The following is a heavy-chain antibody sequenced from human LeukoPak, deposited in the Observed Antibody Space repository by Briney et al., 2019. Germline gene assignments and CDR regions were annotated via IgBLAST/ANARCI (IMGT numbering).Heavy chain of an antibody. Sequence: GGSLRLSCAASGFTFSSYAMHWVRQAPGKGLEWVAVISYDGSNKYYADSVKGRFTISRDNAKNSLYLQMNSLRAEDTAVYYCARSPNYGFDPWGQGTLVTVSS. CDR1: GFTFSSYA. CDR3: ARSPNYGFDP. D-gene: IGHD4-17*01. CDR2: ISYDGSNK. J-gene: IGHJ5*02. V-gene: IGHV3-30-3*01.